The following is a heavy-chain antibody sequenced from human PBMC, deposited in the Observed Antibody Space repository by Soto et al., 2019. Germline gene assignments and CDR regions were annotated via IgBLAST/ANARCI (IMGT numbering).Heavy chain of an antibody. CDR3: ARVCLYCSRTNCYLDP. Sequence: PSETLPLTCAVSGDSIISTNWCHWVRQSPDKGLEWIGEIHHGGNINYNPSLKSPVTISMYKSKNQFYLKFNSVADADADVYYCARVCLYCSRTNCYLDPWGQGALVTVSS. CDR2: IHHGGNI. CDR1: GDSIISTNW. V-gene: IGHV4-4*02. J-gene: IGHJ5*02. D-gene: IGHD2-2*01.